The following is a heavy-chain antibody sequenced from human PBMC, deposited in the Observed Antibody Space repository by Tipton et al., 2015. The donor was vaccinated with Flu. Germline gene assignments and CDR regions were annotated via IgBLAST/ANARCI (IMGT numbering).Heavy chain of an antibody. CDR1: GYTFTTYG. D-gene: IGHD3-9*01. CDR3: ARDSPFPMRYFDWSPTRGFDN. CDR2: ISAYNGNT. J-gene: IGHJ4*02. Sequence: QLVQSGAEVKKPGASVKVSCKASGYTFTTYGITWVRQAPGQGLEWMGWISAYNGNTNYAQKLQGRVTMTTDTSTNTAYMELRSLRSDDTAVYYCARDSPFPMRYFDWSPTRGFDNWGQGTLVTVSS. V-gene: IGHV1-18*01.